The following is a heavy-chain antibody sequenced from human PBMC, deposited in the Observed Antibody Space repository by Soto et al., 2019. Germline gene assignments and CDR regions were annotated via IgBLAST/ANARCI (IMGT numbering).Heavy chain of an antibody. CDR1: GYTFNTYG. CDR3: ARGCIAVTTHLCY. V-gene: IGHV1-18*01. J-gene: IGHJ4*02. Sequence: ASVKVSCKASGYTFNTYGITWVRQAPGQGLEWMGWINPYNGNTKFAQKLQDRVTMTTATSTSTAYMELASLRSDDTAVYYCARGCIAVTTHLCYWGQGTLVTVSS. CDR2: INPYNGNT. D-gene: IGHD4-17*01.